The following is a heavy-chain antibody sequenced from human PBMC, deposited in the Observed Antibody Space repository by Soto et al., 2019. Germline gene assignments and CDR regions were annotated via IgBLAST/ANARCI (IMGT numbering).Heavy chain of an antibody. J-gene: IGHJ6*02. CDR3: ARDANWYGYYYGMDV. Sequence: PSETLSLTCSVSGGAMSSYYWTWIRQPPGKGLEWIGYIYYIGSTKYNPSLKSRVTISVDTSKNQFSLRLSSVTAADTAVYYCARDANWYGYYYGMDVWGQGTTVTVSS. CDR1: GGAMSSYY. CDR2: IYYIGST. V-gene: IGHV4-59*01. D-gene: IGHD1-1*01.